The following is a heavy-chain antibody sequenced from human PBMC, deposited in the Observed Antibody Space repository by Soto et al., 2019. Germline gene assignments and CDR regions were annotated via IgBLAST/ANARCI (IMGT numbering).Heavy chain of an antibody. CDR3: TKSRYYDSSGVDY. J-gene: IGHJ4*02. V-gene: IGHV4-61*01. Sequence: ETLSLTCTVSGGSVSSDSYYWTWIRQHPGKGLEWIGYIYNSGSTIYNPSLKSRVTISRDTSKNQFSLKLSSVTAADTANYYCTKSRYYDSSGVDYWGQGTLVTVS. CDR2: IYNSGST. D-gene: IGHD3-22*01. CDR1: GGSVSSDSYY.